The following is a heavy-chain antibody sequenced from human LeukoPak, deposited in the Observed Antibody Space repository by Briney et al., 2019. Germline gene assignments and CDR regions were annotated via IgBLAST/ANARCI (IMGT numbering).Heavy chain of an antibody. CDR1: GFTFSSYA. D-gene: IGHD5-18*01. Sequence: GGPLRLSCAASGFTFSSYAMSWVRQAPGKGLEWVSAISGSGGSTYYADSVKGRFTISRDNSKNTLYLQMNSLRAEDTAVYYCAKDFLRGYSYDHVSGVDYWGQGTLVTVSS. CDR3: AKDFLRGYSYDHVSGVDY. CDR2: ISGSGGST. V-gene: IGHV3-23*01. J-gene: IGHJ4*02.